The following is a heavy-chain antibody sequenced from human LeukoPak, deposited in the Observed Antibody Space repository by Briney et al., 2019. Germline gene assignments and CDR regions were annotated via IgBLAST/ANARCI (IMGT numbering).Heavy chain of an antibody. CDR1: GFTVSTNY. Sequence: PGGSLRLSWAASGFTVSTNYMSWVRQAPGKGLEWVSGISSGGSTDYADSVKGTITISRDNSKDTLYLQMNRLTAEDTAVYYRARGGGSGWYEGRFDYWGQGTLVTVSS. D-gene: IGHD6-13*01. V-gene: IGHV3-66*01. CDR3: ARGGGSGWYEGRFDY. CDR2: ISSGGST. J-gene: IGHJ4*02.